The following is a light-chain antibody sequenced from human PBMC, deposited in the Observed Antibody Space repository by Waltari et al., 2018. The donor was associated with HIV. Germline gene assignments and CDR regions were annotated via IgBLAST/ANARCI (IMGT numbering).Light chain of an antibody. V-gene: IGLV2-14*01. CDR2: EVS. CDR1: SSDVGGYNY. CDR3: SSYTSSSPYV. J-gene: IGLJ1*01. Sequence: PGQSITISCTGTSSDVGGYNYVSWYQQHPGKAPKLMIYEVSNRPSGVSNRFSGSNSGNTASLTISWLQAEDEADYYCSSYTSSSPYVFGTGTKVTVL.